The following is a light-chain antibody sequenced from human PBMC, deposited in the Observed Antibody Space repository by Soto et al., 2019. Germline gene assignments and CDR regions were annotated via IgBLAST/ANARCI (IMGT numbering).Light chain of an antibody. Sequence: IQMTQSPPSLSASVGDRVKIICRASQSISSYLNWYRQKPGKAPELLIYAASTLQSGVPSRFSGSGSGTEFTLSISSLQPDDFATYYCQQYDTYRSFGQGTEV. CDR1: QSISSY. CDR2: AAS. J-gene: IGKJ1*01. V-gene: IGKV1-39*01. CDR3: QQYDTYRS.